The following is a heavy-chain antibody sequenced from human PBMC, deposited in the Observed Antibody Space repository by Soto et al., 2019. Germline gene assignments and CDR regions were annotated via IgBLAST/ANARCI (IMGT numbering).Heavy chain of an antibody. Sequence: PGGSLRLSCAASGFSFSDYWMAWVRQAPGKGLEWVANIDQGGGEKHYVDSVQGRFTISRDNDKNTLYLQMNSLRAEDTAVYYCARDHSWNYVRNLDYWGQGTLVTVSS. CDR2: IDQGGGEK. CDR3: ARDHSWNYVRNLDY. V-gene: IGHV3-7*01. D-gene: IGHD1-7*01. J-gene: IGHJ4*02. CDR1: GFSFSDYW.